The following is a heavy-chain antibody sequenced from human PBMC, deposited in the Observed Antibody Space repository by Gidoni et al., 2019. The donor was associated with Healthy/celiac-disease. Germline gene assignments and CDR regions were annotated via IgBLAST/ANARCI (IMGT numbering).Heavy chain of an antibody. CDR1: GFTFSSYA. J-gene: IGHJ4*02. V-gene: IGHV3-23*01. D-gene: IGHD3-10*01. CDR2: SSGSGGST. CDR3: AKSRGFGEFDY. Sequence: VQLLESGGGLVPPGGSLRLSCAASGFTFSSYAMSWVRQAPGKGLEWVSASSGSGGSTYYADYVKGRFTIDRDNSKNTLYLQMNSLRAEDTAVDYCAKSRGFGEFDYWGQGTLVTVSS.